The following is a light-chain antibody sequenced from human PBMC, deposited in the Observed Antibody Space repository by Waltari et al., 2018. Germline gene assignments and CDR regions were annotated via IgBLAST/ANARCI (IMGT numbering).Light chain of an antibody. CDR2: DST. Sequence: SYVLTQPPSVSVAPGKTARTSCAGQNLRDKTVSWYQQKPGQAPVVVIYDSTVRPSGIPDRFSGSDPATLTITSVEVGDEADYYCQLWESAGGHPVFGGGTTLTVL. J-gene: IGLJ2*01. CDR3: QLWESAGGHPV. V-gene: IGLV3-21*01. CDR1: NLRDKT.